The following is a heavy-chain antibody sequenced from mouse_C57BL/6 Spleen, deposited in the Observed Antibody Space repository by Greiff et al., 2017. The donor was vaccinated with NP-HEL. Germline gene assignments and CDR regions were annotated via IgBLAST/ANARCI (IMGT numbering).Heavy chain of an antibody. CDR2: IYPRSGNT. CDR3: ARWYGSPLAY. V-gene: IGHV1-81*01. CDR1: GYTFTSYG. D-gene: IGHD1-1*01. J-gene: IGHJ3*01. Sequence: QVQLQQSGAELARPGASVKLSCKASGYTFTSYGISWVKQRTGQGLEWIGEIYPRSGNTYYNEKFKGKATLTADKSSSTAYMELRSLTSEDSAVYFWARWYGSPLAYWGQGTLVTVSA.